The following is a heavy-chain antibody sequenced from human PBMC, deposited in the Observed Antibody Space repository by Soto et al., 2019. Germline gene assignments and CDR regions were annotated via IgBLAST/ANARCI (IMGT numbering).Heavy chain of an antibody. Sequence: PSETLSLTCSVSGGSISSYYWSWIRQPPGKGLEWIGYIYYSGSTNYNPSLKSRVTISVDTSKNQFSLKVSSVTAADTAVYYCGRETYGDYVGYFDPWGQGTLVTVSS. CDR1: GGSISSYY. J-gene: IGHJ5*02. CDR3: GRETYGDYVGYFDP. CDR2: IYYSGST. D-gene: IGHD4-17*01. V-gene: IGHV4-59*12.